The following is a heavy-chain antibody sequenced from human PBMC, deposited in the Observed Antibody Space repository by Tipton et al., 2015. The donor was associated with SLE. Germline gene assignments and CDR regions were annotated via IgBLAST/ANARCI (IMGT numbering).Heavy chain of an antibody. CDR1: GFTFSSYS. CDR2: ISSSSSYI. Sequence: SLRLSCAASGFTFSSYSMNWVRQAPGKGLEWVSSISSSSSYIYYADSVKGRFTISRDNAKNSLYLQMNSLRAEDTAVYYCARAPRAPHYFDYWGQGTLVTVSS. CDR3: ARAPRAPHYFDY. J-gene: IGHJ4*02. V-gene: IGHV3-21*01.